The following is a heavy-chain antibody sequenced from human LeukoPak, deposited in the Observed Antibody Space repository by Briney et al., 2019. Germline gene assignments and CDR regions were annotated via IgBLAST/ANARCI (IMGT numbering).Heavy chain of an antibody. Sequence: PGGSLRLSCAASGFTFSTYTMTWVRQAPGKGLEWVSSITSSSSYIYYADSVKGRFTISRDNAKNSLYLQMNSLRAEDTAVYYCARDRSGFHLIDYWGQGTLVTVSS. CDR1: GFTFSTYT. V-gene: IGHV3-21*01. J-gene: IGHJ4*02. CDR2: ITSSSSYI. D-gene: IGHD3-22*01. CDR3: ARDRSGFHLIDY.